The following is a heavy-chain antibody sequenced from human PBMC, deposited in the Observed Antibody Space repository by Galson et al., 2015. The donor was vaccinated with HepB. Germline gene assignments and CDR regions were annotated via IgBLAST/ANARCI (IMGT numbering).Heavy chain of an antibody. CDR3: AKGRRAVLHNYFDY. D-gene: IGHD6-19*01. CDR2: TSYDGTNK. CDR1: GFTFSSYG. J-gene: IGHJ4*02. Sequence: SLRLSCAASGFTFSSYGMHWVRQAPGKGLEWVAVTSYDGTNKHYADSVRGRFTISRDNSKNTLYQQMNSLRGEDTAVYYCAKGRRAVLHNYFDYWGQGTLVTVSS. V-gene: IGHV3-30*18.